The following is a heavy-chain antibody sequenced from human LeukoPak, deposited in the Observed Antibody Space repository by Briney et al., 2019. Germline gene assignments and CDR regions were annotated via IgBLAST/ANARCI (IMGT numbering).Heavy chain of an antibody. D-gene: IGHD3-9*01. J-gene: IGHJ4*02. CDR2: INQGGSEK. V-gene: IGHV3-7*01. CDR3: ARDFGTTGYDLYDY. CDR1: GFTFNSYW. Sequence: GGSLRLSCAASGFTFNSYWMSWVRQAPGKGLEWVANINQGGSEKHCVDSVRGRFTISRDNAKNSLYLQMNSLRDEDTSIYYCARDFGTTGYDLYDYWGQGTLVTVSS.